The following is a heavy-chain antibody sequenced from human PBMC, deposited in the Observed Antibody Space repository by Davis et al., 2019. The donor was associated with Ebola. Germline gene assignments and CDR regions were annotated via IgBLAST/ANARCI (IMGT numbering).Heavy chain of an antibody. J-gene: IGHJ4*02. V-gene: IGHV5-51*06. D-gene: IGHD3-3*01. Sequence: PGGSLRLSCKGSGYSFTSYWIGWVRQMPGNGLEWMGIIYPGDSDTRYSPSFQGQVTISADKSISTAYLQWSSLKASDTAMYYCARRVGWSGYSDYWGQGTLVTVSS. CDR3: ARRVGWSGYSDY. CDR2: IYPGDSDT. CDR1: GYSFTSYW.